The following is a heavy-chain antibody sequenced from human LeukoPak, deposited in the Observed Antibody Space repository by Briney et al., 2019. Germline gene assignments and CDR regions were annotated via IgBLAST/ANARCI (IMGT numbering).Heavy chain of an antibody. Sequence: GESLKISCEGSGYTFRSYWIGWVCQMPGKDLEWMGMIYPGDSDTRYSPSFQGQVTFSADLSLNTAYLQWSSLEASDTAIYYCTRQSQACSTGSCYVVSWGQGTQVTVSS. CDR3: TRQSQACSTGSCYVVS. D-gene: IGHD2-15*01. J-gene: IGHJ5*01. V-gene: IGHV5-51*01. CDR1: GYTFRSYW. CDR2: IYPGDSDT.